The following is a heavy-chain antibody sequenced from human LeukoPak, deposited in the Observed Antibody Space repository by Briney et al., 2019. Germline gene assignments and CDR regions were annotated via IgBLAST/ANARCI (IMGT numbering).Heavy chain of an antibody. J-gene: IGHJ6*02. CDR1: GFTFSSYW. V-gene: IGHV3-7*03. Sequence: GGSLRLSCAASGFTFSSYWMNWARQAPGKGLEWVAGINHNGNVNYYVDSVKGRFTISRDNAKNSLYLQMSNLRAEDTAVYFCARGGGLDVWGQGATVTVSS. CDR2: INHNGNVN. D-gene: IGHD3-16*01. CDR3: ARGGGLDV.